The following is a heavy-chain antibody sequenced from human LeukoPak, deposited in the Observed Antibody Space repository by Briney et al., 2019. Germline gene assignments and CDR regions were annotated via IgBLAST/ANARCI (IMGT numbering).Heavy chain of an antibody. V-gene: IGHV1-2*02. CDR2: INPKSGGT. CDR1: GYTFTGYY. CDR3: VPGDSGGSTSPGSVYFDY. D-gene: IGHD3-22*01. Sequence: ASVKVSCKASGYTFTGYYMHWVRQAPGQGLEWMGWINPKSGGTNYGQKFQGRVTMTRDTSISTAYMELSRLRSDDTAVYYCVPGDSGGSTSPGSVYFDYWGQGTLVTVSS. J-gene: IGHJ4*02.